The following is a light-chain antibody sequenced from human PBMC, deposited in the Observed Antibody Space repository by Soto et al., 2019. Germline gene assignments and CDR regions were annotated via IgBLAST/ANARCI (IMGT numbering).Light chain of an antibody. Sequence: DILMNHSPSTLSASVGDRVTITCRASQSISSWLAWYQQKPGQAPKLLIYKASNLENGVPSRFSGSGSGTEFTLTISSLQPDDFATYYCQHYNSYSEAFGQGTKVDIK. CDR3: QHYNSYSEA. CDR2: KAS. V-gene: IGKV1-5*03. J-gene: IGKJ1*01. CDR1: QSISSW.